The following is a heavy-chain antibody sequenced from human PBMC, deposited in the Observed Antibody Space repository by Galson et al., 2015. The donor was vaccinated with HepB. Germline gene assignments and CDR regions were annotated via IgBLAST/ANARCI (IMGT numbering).Heavy chain of an antibody. J-gene: IGHJ4*02. D-gene: IGHD6-19*01. CDR2: ISGSGGGT. CDR3: ATRASGWYSD. Sequence: SLRLSCAASGVTFSNYAMSWVRQAPGKGLEWVSAISGSGGGTYYADSVKARFTISRDNSKNTLYLQMNSLRAEDTAIYYCATRASGWYSDWGQGTLVTVSS. CDR1: GVTFSNYA. V-gene: IGHV3-23*01.